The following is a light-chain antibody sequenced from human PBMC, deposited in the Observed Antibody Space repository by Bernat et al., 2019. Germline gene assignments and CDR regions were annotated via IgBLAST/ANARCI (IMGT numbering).Light chain of an antibody. CDR2: KDS. CDR1: ALPKQY. J-gene: IGLJ1*01. Sequence: YELTQPPSVSVSPGQTARITCPGDALPKQYAYWYQQKPGQAPVLVIYKDSERPSGIPERFSGSSSGTTVTLTISGVQAEDEADYYCQSADSSGTYVFGTGTKVTVL. V-gene: IGLV3-25*02. CDR3: QSADSSGTYV.